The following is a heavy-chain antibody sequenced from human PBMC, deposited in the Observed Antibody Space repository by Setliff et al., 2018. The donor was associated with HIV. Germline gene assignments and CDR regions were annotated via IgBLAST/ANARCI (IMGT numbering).Heavy chain of an antibody. Sequence: PSETLSLTCPVSGYSISSGYYWGWIRQPPGRGLEWIGAIHHSGNTYYNPSLKSRVTISVDTSKSLFSLKVNSVTAADTAVYYCARHDITLVRGLVWGQGTTVTVSS. CDR2: IHHSGNT. CDR1: GYSISSGYY. V-gene: IGHV4-38-2*01. CDR3: ARHDITLVRGLV. D-gene: IGHD3-10*01. J-gene: IGHJ6*02.